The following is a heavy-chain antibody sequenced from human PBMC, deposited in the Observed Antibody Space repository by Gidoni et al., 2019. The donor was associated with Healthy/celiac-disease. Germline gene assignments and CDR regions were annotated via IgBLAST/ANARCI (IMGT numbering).Heavy chain of an antibody. CDR1: GGSISSYY. J-gene: IGHJ6*03. CDR3: ARVSYDFWSGYLPSYYYYMDV. D-gene: IGHD3-3*01. V-gene: IGHV4-59*01. CDR2: IYYSGST. Sequence: QVQLQESGPGLVKPSETLSLTCTVSGGSISSYYWSWIRQPPGKGLEWIGYIYYSGSTNYNPSLKSRVTISVDTSKNQFSLKLSSVTAADTAVYYCARVSYDFWSGYLPSYYYYMDVWGKGTTVTVSS.